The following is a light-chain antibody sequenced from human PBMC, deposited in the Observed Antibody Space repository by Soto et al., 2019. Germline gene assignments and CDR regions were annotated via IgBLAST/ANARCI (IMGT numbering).Light chain of an antibody. CDR2: GAS. V-gene: IGKV3-20*01. J-gene: IGKJ3*01. Sequence: EIVLTQSPGTLSLSPGERATLSCRASQSVSSSYLAWYQQKPGQAPRLLIYGASSRATGIPDRFSGSGSGNDFTLNISRLEPEDFAVYYCQQYGSSPEITLAPGTSVDIK. CDR1: QSVSSSY. CDR3: QQYGSSPEIT.